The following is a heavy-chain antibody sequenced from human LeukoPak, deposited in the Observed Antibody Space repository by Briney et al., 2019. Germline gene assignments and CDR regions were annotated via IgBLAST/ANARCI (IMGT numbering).Heavy chain of an antibody. J-gene: IGHJ4*02. Sequence: GGSPRLSCAASGFTFSSYSMNWVRQAPGKGLEWVSSISSSSSYIYYADSVKGRFTISRDNAKNSLYLQMNSLRAEDTAVYYCARDLRRCSSTSCYGYWGQGTLVTVSS. CDR1: GFTFSSYS. V-gene: IGHV3-21*01. D-gene: IGHD2-2*01. CDR3: ARDLRRCSSTSCYGY. CDR2: ISSSSSYI.